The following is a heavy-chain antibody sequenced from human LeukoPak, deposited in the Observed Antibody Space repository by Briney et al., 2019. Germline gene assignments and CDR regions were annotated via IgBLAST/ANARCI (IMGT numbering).Heavy chain of an antibody. V-gene: IGHV3-7*01. J-gene: IGHJ4*02. Sequence: PGGSLRLSCAASGFTFSSYWMSWVRQAPGKGLEWVANIKQDGSEKYYVDSVKGRFTISRDNSKNTLYLQMNSLRAEDTAVYYCAKGDRLTGYYHFDYWGQGTLVTVSS. CDR2: IKQDGSEK. CDR3: AKGDRLTGYYHFDY. CDR1: GFTFSSYW. D-gene: IGHD3-9*01.